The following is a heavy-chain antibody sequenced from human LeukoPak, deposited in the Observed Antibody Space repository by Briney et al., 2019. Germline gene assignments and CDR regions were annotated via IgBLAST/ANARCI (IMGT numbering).Heavy chain of an antibody. CDR3: ARTKPWPNNDVFDM. CDR2: SGTVGDT. V-gene: IGHV3-13*01. Sequence: QSGGSLRLSCAASGFTFSRYDMHWVRQITGKGLEWLSNSGTVGDTYYPDSVKGRFTTSRENAKNSVYLQMDSLRVGDTAVYYCARTKPWPNNDVFDMWGQGTLVIVSS. CDR1: GFTFSRYD. J-gene: IGHJ3*02. D-gene: IGHD6-19*01.